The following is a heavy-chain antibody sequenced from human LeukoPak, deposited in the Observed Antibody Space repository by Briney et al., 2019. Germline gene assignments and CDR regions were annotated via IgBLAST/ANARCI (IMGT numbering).Heavy chain of an antibody. CDR3: ARLSSSAWNSFDF. CDR1: GDSLSTYH. V-gene: IGHV4-59*08. D-gene: IGHD2-2*01. Sequence: SETLSLTCSVSGDSLSTYHWSWIRQAPGKGLEWVGSMSYTGSTDYNPSVKSRVTISVDSSKNQFSLKLSSLTAADTAVYHCARLSSSAWNSFDFWGQGTLVTVSS. CDR2: MSYTGST. J-gene: IGHJ4*02.